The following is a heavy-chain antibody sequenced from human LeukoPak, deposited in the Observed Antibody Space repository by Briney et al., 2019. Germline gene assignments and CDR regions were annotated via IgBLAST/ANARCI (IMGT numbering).Heavy chain of an antibody. J-gene: IGHJ6*02. D-gene: IGHD3-10*01. CDR2: FYYGGST. V-gene: IGHV4-59*05. CDR3: ARHRGYYDDMDV. CDR1: GGSISGYY. Sequence: SETLSLTCTVSGGSISGYYWSWLRQPPGKGLEWIGSFYYGGSTYCNPSLKSRVTISVDTSKNQFSLRLSSVTAADTAVYYCARHRGYYDDMDVWGQGTTVTVSS.